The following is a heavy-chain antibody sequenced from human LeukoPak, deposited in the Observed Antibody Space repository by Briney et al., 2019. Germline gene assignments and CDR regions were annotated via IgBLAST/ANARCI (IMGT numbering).Heavy chain of an antibody. D-gene: IGHD3-10*01. CDR1: GYTFTTYG. Sequence: EASVKVSCKASGYTFTTYGTSWVRQAPGQGLEWMGWISAYNGNTNYAQKLQGRVTMTTDTSTRIAYMELRSLRSDDTAVYYCATVRYYGSGTSPVFAYWGQGTLVTVSS. V-gene: IGHV1-18*01. CDR3: ATVRYYGSGTSPVFAY. J-gene: IGHJ4*02. CDR2: ISAYNGNT.